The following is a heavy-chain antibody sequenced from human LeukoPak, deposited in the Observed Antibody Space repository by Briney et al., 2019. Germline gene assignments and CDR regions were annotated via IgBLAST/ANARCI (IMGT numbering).Heavy chain of an antibody. CDR1: GFTFSSYS. Sequence: GGSLRLSCAASGFTFSSYSMNWVRQAPGKGLEWVSYISSSSSTIYYADSVKGRFTISRDNAKNSPYLQMNSLRDEDTAVYYCARNVPATAGQPLDYWGQGTLVTVSS. CDR3: ARNVPATAGQPLDY. D-gene: IGHD2-2*01. CDR2: ISSSSSTI. J-gene: IGHJ4*02. V-gene: IGHV3-48*02.